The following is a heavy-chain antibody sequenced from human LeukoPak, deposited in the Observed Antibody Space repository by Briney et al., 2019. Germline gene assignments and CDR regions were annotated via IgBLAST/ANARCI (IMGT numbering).Heavy chain of an antibody. J-gene: IGHJ4*02. CDR2: INPSGGST. CDR1: GYTFTSYY. D-gene: IGHD4-17*01. CDR3: ARDLYGDYGVPDY. Sequence: ASVKVSCKAFGYTFTSYYMHWVRQAPGQGLEWMGIINPSGGSTSYAQKFQGRVTMTRDTSTSTVYMELSGLRSEDTAVYYCARDLYGDYGVPDYWGQGTLVTVSS. V-gene: IGHV1-46*01.